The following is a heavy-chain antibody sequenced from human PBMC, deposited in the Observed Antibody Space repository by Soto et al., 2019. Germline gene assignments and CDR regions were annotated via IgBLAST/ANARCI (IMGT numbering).Heavy chain of an antibody. V-gene: IGHV3-33*01. D-gene: IGHD3-22*01. Sequence: GGSLRLSCAASGFTFSSYGMHWVRQAPGKGLEWVAVIWYDGSNKYYADSVKGRFTISRDNSKNTLYLQMNSLRAEDTAVYYCASFYYYDSSGYTDIDYWGQGTLVTVSS. CDR2: IWYDGSNK. CDR1: GFTFSSYG. J-gene: IGHJ4*02. CDR3: ASFYYYDSSGYTDIDY.